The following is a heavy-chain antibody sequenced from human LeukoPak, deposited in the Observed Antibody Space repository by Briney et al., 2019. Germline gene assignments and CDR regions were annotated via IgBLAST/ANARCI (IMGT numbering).Heavy chain of an antibody. Sequence: GGSLILSCAASGFTFSSYAMSWVRQAPGKGLEWVSAISGSGGSTYYADSVKGRFTICRDNSKNTLYLQMNSLRAEDTAVYYCANFGRGYDFAGYWGQGTLVTVSS. CDR1: GFTFSSYA. D-gene: IGHD3-3*01. V-gene: IGHV3-23*01. CDR3: ANFGRGYDFAGY. CDR2: ISGSGGST. J-gene: IGHJ4*02.